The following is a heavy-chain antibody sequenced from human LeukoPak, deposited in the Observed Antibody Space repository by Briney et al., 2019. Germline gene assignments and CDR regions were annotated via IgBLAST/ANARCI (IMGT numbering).Heavy chain of an antibody. Sequence: GGSLRLSCAASGFTFSSYAMRWVRQAPGKGLEWVSAISPSSGTFYADSVKGRFTISRDNSKNTLYLQMNSLRAEDTAVYYCARPQSSSGYYWPFDDWGQGTLVTVSS. D-gene: IGHD3-22*01. CDR3: ARPQSSSGYYWPFDD. J-gene: IGHJ4*02. V-gene: IGHV3-23*01. CDR2: ISPSSGT. CDR1: GFTFSSYA.